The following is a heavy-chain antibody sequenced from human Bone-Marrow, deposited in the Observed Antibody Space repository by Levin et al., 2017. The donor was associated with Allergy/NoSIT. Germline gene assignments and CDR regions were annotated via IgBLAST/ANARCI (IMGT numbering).Heavy chain of an antibody. CDR2: ISDGGTIT. J-gene: IGHJ5*02. V-gene: IGHV3-23*01. Sequence: PGGSLRLSCAASGFTFSNFAMSWVRQAPGKGLEWVSAISDGGTITHYADSVKGRFTISRDNSKNTLYLQMSSLRAEDTAVYYCAIDLKGWFDPWGQGTLVTVSS. CDR1: GFTFSNFA. CDR3: AIDLKGWFDP.